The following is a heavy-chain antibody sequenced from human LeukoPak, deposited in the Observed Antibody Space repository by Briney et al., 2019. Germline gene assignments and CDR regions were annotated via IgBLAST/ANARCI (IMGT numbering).Heavy chain of an antibody. CDR2: MYYSGST. CDR1: GGSISNNNYY. CDR3: VRLGDNSGYYPLDY. Sequence: PSETLSLTCIVSGGSISNNNYYWGWIRQPPGKGLEWIGSMYYSGSTYYNPSLKSRVTMSGDSPKNQLSLKLSSVTAADTAVYYCVRLGDNSGYYPLDYWGQGTLVTVSS. J-gene: IGHJ4*02. D-gene: IGHD3-22*01. V-gene: IGHV4-39*01.